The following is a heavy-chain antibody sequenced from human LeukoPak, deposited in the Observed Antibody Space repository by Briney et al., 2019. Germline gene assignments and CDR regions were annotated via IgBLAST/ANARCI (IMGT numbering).Heavy chain of an antibody. CDR1: GGTFSSYA. V-gene: IGHV1-69*04. Sequence: SVKVSCKSSGGTFSSYAINWVRQAPGQGLEWMGSIIPILGIANYAQKFQGRVTITADKSTSTAYMELSSLRSEDTAVYYCARVPPGYYDSSGYPYYFDYWGQGTLVTVSS. CDR3: ARVPPGYYDSSGYPYYFDY. D-gene: IGHD3-22*01. J-gene: IGHJ4*02. CDR2: IIPILGIA.